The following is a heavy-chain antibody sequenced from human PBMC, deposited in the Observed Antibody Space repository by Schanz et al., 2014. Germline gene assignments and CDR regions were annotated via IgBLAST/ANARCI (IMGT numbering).Heavy chain of an antibody. D-gene: IGHD1-1*01. CDR3: ARESGGQNDLDTEPHKYTYMDV. Sequence: QVQLVESGGGVVQPGRSLRLSCAASGFNFSNYDIHWVRQAPGKGLEWVALISYDGNTKYYADSVKGRFTISRDNSKNTLFLQMNNLRAEDTAVYFCARESGGQNDLDTEPHKYTYMDVWGKGTTVTVSS. CDR2: ISYDGNTK. J-gene: IGHJ6*03. V-gene: IGHV3-30-3*01. CDR1: GFNFSNYD.